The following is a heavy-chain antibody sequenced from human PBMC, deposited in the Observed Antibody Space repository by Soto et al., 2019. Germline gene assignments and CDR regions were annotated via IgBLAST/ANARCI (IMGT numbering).Heavy chain of an antibody. CDR1: GFTFSSYS. CDR3: AKGGVGYYDSTGYYLYYYYGMDV. V-gene: IGHV3-23*01. D-gene: IGHD3-22*01. Sequence: EVQLLESGGGLVQPGGSLRLSCAASGFTFSSYSMIWVRQAPGKGLEWVSAISGSGGTTYYAESVKGRFTISRDNSKDTLYLQLNSLRAEGTAVYYCAKGGVGYYDSTGYYLYYYYGMDVWGQGTTVTVSS. J-gene: IGHJ6*02. CDR2: ISGSGGTT.